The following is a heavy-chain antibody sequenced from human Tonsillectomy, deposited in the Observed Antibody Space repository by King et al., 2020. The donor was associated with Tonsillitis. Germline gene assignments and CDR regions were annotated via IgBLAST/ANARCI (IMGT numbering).Heavy chain of an antibody. CDR2: IYTSGST. CDR1: GGSISSYY. V-gene: IGHV4-4*07. J-gene: IGHJ4*02. Sequence: VQLQESGPGLVKPSETLSLTCTVSGGSISSYYWSRIRQPAGKGLEWIGRIYTSGSTNYNPSLKSRVTMSVDKSKNQFSLKLNSVTAADTAVYYCARDGMTTMTTFFDFWGQGTLVTVSS. CDR3: ARDGMTTMTTFFDF. D-gene: IGHD4-17*01.